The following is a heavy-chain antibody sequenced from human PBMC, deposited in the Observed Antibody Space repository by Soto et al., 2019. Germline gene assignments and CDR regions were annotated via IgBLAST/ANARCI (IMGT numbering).Heavy chain of an antibody. CDR3: ARAYYDFWSGSIRTCDY. V-gene: IGHV1-8*01. J-gene: IGHJ4*02. Sequence: RASVKVSCKASGYTFTSYDINWVRQATGQGLEWMGWMNPNSGNTGYAQKFQGRVTMTRNTSISTAYMELSSLRSEDTAVYYCARAYYDFWSGSIRTCDYWGQGTLVTVSS. CDR2: MNPNSGNT. CDR1: GYTFTSYD. D-gene: IGHD3-3*01.